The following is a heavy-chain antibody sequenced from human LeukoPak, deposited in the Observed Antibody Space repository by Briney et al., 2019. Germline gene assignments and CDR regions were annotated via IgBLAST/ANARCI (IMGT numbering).Heavy chain of an antibody. J-gene: IGHJ4*02. V-gene: IGHV1-2*02. CDR2: INPKSGGT. CDR1: GYTFTGYY. D-gene: IGHD1-26*01. Sequence: ASVKVSCKASGYTFTGYYMHWVRQAPGQGLEWMGWINPKSGGTKYAQKLQGRVTMTTDTSTSTAYMELRSLRSDDTAVYYCARSLTSGSYIAYYFDYWGQGTLVTVSS. CDR3: ARSLTSGSYIAYYFDY.